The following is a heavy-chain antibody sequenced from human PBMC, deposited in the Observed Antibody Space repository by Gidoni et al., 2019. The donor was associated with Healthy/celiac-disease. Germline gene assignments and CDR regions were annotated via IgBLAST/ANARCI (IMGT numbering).Heavy chain of an antibody. V-gene: IGHV4-34*01. D-gene: IGHD6-19*01. CDR2: INHSGST. CDR3: AREKAVARSLDY. Sequence: GLEWIGEINHSGSTNYNPSLKSRVTISVDTSKNQFSLKLSSVTAADTAVYYCAREKAVARSLDYWGQGTLVTVSS. J-gene: IGHJ4*02.